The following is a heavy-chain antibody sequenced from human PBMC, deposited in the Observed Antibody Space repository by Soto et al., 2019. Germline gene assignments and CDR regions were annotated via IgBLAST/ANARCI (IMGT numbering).Heavy chain of an antibody. CDR2: INAGNGNT. CDR1: GYTFTSYA. J-gene: IGHJ6*02. V-gene: IGHV1-3*01. Sequence: ASVKVSCKASGYTFTSYAMHWVRQAPGQRLEWMGWINAGNGNTKYSQKFQGRVTITRDTSASTAYMELSSLRSEDTAVYYCARDPGIAAAGTRIGYYYYGMDVWGQGTTVTVSS. CDR3: ARDPGIAAAGTRIGYYYYGMDV. D-gene: IGHD6-13*01.